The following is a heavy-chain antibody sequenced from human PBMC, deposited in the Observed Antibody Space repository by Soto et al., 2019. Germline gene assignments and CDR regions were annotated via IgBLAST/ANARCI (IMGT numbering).Heavy chain of an antibody. V-gene: IGHV3-7*01. D-gene: IGHD3-3*01. CDR1: GFTFSSYW. Sequence: GGSLRLSCAASGFTFSSYWMSWVRQAPGKGLEWVANIKQDGSEKYYVDSVKGRFTISRDNAKNSLYLQMNGLRAEDTAVYYCARDILYSDFWSGSEDSFDYWGQGT. CDR2: IKQDGSEK. CDR3: ARDILYSDFWSGSEDSFDY. J-gene: IGHJ4*02.